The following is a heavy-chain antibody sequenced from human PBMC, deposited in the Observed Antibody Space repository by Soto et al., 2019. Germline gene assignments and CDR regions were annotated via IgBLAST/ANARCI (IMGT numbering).Heavy chain of an antibody. V-gene: IGHV3-11*06. Sequence: GGSLRLSCAASGFTFSDYYMSWIRQAPGKGLEWVSYISSSSSYTNYADSVKGRFTISRDNAKNSLYLQMNSLRAEDTAVYYCFPSLRDYGMDVWGQGTTVTVSS. J-gene: IGHJ6*02. D-gene: IGHD3-9*01. CDR2: ISSSSSYT. CDR3: FPSLRDYGMDV. CDR1: GFTFSDYY.